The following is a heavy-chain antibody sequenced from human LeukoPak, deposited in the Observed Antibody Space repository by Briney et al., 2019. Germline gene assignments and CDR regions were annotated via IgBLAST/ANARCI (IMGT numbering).Heavy chain of an antibody. V-gene: IGHV3-23*01. Sequence: PGGSLRLSCAASGFTFSSYAMSWVRQAPGKGLEWVSSISGNGGSTYYAVSVQGRFTISRDNAKNSLYLQMNSLRDEDTAVYYCARDHRWAFDIWGQGTMVTVSS. J-gene: IGHJ3*02. CDR3: ARDHRWAFDI. CDR1: GFTFSSYA. D-gene: IGHD5-24*01. CDR2: ISGNGGST.